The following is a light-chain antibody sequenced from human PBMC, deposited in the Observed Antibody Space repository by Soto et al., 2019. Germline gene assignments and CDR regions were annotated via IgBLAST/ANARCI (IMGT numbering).Light chain of an antibody. CDR3: QQYGTSPRT. Sequence: EIVLTQSPGTLSLSPGERVTLSCRASQYISRNYLAWYQQKPGQAPRPLIYAASSRAPGIPERFSGSGSGTDFTLTISSLEPEDCAVYFCQQYGTSPRTFGQGTKVEI. V-gene: IGKV3-20*01. CDR1: QYISRNY. J-gene: IGKJ1*01. CDR2: AAS.